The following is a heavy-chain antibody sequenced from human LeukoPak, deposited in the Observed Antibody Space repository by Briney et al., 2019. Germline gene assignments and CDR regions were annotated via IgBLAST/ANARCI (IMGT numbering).Heavy chain of an antibody. CDR1: GFTFYSHG. CDR3: ARVRGPTVYTYYLDV. J-gene: IGHJ6*03. CDR2: ISPDSATI. D-gene: IGHD1-14*01. Sequence: PGGSLRLSCAASGFTFYSHGMIWVRQAPGKGLERVSYISPDSATIYYADSVKGRFTISRDHAKNSLYLQMISLRAEDTALYSCARVRGPTVYTYYLDVWGKGTTVTVSS. V-gene: IGHV3-48*04.